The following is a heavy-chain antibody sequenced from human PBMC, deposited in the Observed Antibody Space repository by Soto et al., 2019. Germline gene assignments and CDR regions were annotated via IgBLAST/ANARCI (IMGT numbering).Heavy chain of an antibody. D-gene: IGHD5-12*01. V-gene: IGHV3-7*01. Sequence: LGLSCEAYGFTFSSYLMGWVRQAPGKGLEWVANINRDGSERYYVGSVKGRFTISRDNAKNSVYLQMNSLRAEDSAVYYCARDPIRGDGYVFDSWGQGALVTVSS. CDR1: GFTFSSYL. CDR3: ARDPIRGDGYVFDS. CDR2: INRDGSER. J-gene: IGHJ5*01.